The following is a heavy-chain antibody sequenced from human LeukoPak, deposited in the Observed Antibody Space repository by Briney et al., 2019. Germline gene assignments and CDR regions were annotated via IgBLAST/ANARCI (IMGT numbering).Heavy chain of an antibody. CDR1: GYTFTSYD. D-gene: IGHD3-3*01. CDR2: MNPNSGNT. J-gene: IGHJ4*02. V-gene: IGHV1-8*01. Sequence: ASVKVSCKASGYTFTSYDIHWVRQPTGQGLEWMGWMNPNSGNTGYAQKFQGRVTMTRNTSISTAYMELSSLRSEDTAVYYCARGPSSYYDLDFDYWGQGTLVTVSS. CDR3: ARGPSSYYDLDFDY.